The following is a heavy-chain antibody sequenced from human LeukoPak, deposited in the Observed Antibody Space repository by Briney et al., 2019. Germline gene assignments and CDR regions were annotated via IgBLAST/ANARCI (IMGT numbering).Heavy chain of an antibody. CDR1: GGSISSYY. V-gene: IGHV4-59*12. J-gene: IGHJ6*03. Sequence: PSETLSLTCTVSGGSISSYYWSWIRQPPGKGLEWIGYIYYSGSTNYNPSLKSRVTISVDTSKNQFSLKLSSVTAADTAVYYCARCRVSGYGHRGRYYYYMDVWGKGTTVTVSS. D-gene: IGHD5-18*01. CDR3: ARCRVSGYGHRGRYYYYMDV. CDR2: IYYSGST.